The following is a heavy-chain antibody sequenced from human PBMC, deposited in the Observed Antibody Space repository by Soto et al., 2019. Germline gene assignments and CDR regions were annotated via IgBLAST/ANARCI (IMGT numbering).Heavy chain of an antibody. CDR2: IYSSGST. CDR1: GGSISNYY. Sequence: PSETLSLTCXVSGGSISNYYWNWIRQSPGKGLEWIGYIYSSGSTHYNPSLQNRVTISIDTSRNQVSLKVNSVTAADTAVYYCARDHPHSYGVYYFDYWGQGTPVTVSS. J-gene: IGHJ4*02. D-gene: IGHD5-18*01. CDR3: ARDHPHSYGVYYFDY. V-gene: IGHV4-59*01.